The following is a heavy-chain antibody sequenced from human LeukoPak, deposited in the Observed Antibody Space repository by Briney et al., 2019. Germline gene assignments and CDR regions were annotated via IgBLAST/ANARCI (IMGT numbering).Heavy chain of an antibody. V-gene: IGHV1-2*02. CDR3: ARIRDGYNDAYDI. D-gene: IGHD5-24*01. CDR1: GYTFIGYY. Sequence: GASVKVSCKASGYTFIGYYMVWVRQAPGQGLEWMGWINLTSGGTNYAQRFQGRVTMTRNTSTSTVYMELSSLRSEDTAVYYCARIRDGYNDAYDIWGQGTMVTVPS. CDR2: INLTSGGT. J-gene: IGHJ3*02.